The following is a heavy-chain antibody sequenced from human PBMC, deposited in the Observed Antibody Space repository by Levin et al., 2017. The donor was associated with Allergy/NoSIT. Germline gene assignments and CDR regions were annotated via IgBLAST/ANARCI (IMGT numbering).Heavy chain of an antibody. V-gene: IGHV3-48*02. D-gene: IGHD6-19*01. CDR3: ARGGGGQWLKSGCPH. CDR2: ISSSSSTI. J-gene: IGHJ4*02. Sequence: GGSLRLSCAASGFTFSSYSMNWVRQAPGKGLEWVSYISSSSSTIYYADSVKGRFTISRDNAKNSLYLQMNSLRDEDTAVYYCARGGGGQWLKSGCPHWGQGTLVTVSS. CDR1: GFTFSSYS.